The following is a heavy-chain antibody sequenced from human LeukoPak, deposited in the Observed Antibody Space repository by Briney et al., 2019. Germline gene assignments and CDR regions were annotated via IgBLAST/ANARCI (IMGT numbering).Heavy chain of an antibody. CDR3: ARDDDILTGYIDY. Sequence: ASVTVSCKASGYTFTGYYMHWVRQAPGQGLEWMGWINPNSGGTNYAQKFQGRVTITRDTSISTAYMELSRLRSDDTAVYYCARDDDILTGYIDYWGQGTLVTVSS. V-gene: IGHV1-2*02. J-gene: IGHJ4*02. CDR1: GYTFTGYY. CDR2: INPNSGGT. D-gene: IGHD3-9*01.